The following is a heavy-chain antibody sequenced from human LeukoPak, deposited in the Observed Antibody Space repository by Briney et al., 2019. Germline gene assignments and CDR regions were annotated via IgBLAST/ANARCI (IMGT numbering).Heavy chain of an antibody. Sequence: PSETLSLTCTVSGGSISSDYWSWIRQPPGKGLEWIGYIYYSGSTNYNPSLKSRVTISVDTSKNQFSLKLSSVTAADTAVYYCAREIAARYSYMDVWGKGTTVTVSS. J-gene: IGHJ6*03. CDR2: IYYSGST. D-gene: IGHD6-13*01. CDR3: AREIAARYSYMDV. CDR1: GGSISSDY. V-gene: IGHV4-59*01.